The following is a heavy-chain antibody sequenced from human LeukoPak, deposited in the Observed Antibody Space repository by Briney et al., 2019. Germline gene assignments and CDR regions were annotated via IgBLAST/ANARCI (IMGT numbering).Heavy chain of an antibody. CDR3: ARQTGSGLFILP. Sequence: SETLSLTCTVSGVSISSSNSYWGWIRQPPGKGLEWIGSIYYSGNTYYNASLKSQVSISIDTSRNQFSLRLTSVTAADTAVYYCARQTGSGLFILPGGQGTLVTVSS. CDR2: IYYSGNT. CDR1: GVSISSSNSY. D-gene: IGHD3/OR15-3a*01. V-gene: IGHV4-39*01. J-gene: IGHJ4*02.